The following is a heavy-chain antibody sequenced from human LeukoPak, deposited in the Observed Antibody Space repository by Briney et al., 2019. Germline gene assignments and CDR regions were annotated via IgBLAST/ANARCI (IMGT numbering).Heavy chain of an antibody. V-gene: IGHV3-48*04. J-gene: IGHJ4*02. D-gene: IGHD1-26*01. CDR2: ISSSSSNI. Sequence: GGSLRLSCAASGFTFSSYSMNWVRQAPGRGLKWVSYISSSSSNIYYADSVKGRFTISRDNAKNSLYLQMNSLRAEDTAVYYCARLVGAALSYYFVYWGQGTLVTVSS. CDR1: GFTFSSYS. CDR3: ARLVGAALSYYFVY.